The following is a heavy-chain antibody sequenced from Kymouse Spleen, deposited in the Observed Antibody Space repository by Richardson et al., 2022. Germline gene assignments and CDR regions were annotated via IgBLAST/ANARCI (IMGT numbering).Heavy chain of an antibody. CDR2: INHSGST. Sequence: QVQLQQWGAGLLKPSETLSLTCAVYGGSFSGYYWSWIRQPPGKGLEWIGEINHSGSTNYNPSLKSRVTISVDTSKNQFSLKLSSVTAADTAVYYCARGGGAVAGTRGYYYYGMDVWGQGTTVTVSS. CDR3: ARGGGAVAGTRGYYYYGMDV. J-gene: IGHJ6*02. V-gene: IGHV4-34*01. D-gene: IGHD6-19*01. CDR1: GGSFSGYY.